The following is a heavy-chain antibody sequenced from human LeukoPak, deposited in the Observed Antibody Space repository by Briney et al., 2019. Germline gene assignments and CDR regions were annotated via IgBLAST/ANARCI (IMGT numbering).Heavy chain of an antibody. CDR2: IYYSGST. Sequence: PSGTLSLTCAVSGGSISSGGYYWSWIRQHPGKGLEWIGYIYYSGSTYYNPSLKSRVTISVDTSKNQFSLKLSSVTAADTAVYYCARDVAMPGMYDSRPNWGQGTLVTVSS. J-gene: IGHJ4*02. CDR1: GGSISSGGYY. V-gene: IGHV4-31*11. CDR3: ARDVAMPGMYDSRPN. D-gene: IGHD3-22*01.